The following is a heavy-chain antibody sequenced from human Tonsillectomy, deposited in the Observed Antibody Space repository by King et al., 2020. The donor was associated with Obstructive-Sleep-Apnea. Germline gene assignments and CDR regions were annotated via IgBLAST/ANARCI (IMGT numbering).Heavy chain of an antibody. J-gene: IGHJ5*02. V-gene: IGHV7-4-1*02. Sequence: VQLVESGAELKKPGASVKVSCQASGYTFTDYAINWVRQAPGQGLEWMGWINTNTGDPTYAQGFTGRFVFSLDTSVSTAYLQISSLRADDTAVYYCARDWTVAPLPWGQGTLVTVSS. CDR1: GYTFTDYA. CDR2: INTNTGDP. D-gene: IGHD4-23*01. CDR3: ARDWTVAPLP.